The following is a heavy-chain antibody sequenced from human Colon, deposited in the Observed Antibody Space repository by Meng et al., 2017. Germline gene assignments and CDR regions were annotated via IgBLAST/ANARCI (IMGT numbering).Heavy chain of an antibody. D-gene: IGHD1/OR15-1a*01. CDR3: VRDGVGGTTFFGYFDY. CDR2: IRYDGSNI. Sequence: QAQLVESGGGVVQPGRSLLVSCAASGFSFSTYGMHWVRQAPGKGLECVAVIRYDGSNINYADSVKGRFTISRDNSKNTLSLQMNSLRVEDTAVYYCVRDGVGGTTFFGYFDYWGQGALVTVSS. V-gene: IGHV3-33*01. CDR1: GFSFSTYG. J-gene: IGHJ4*02.